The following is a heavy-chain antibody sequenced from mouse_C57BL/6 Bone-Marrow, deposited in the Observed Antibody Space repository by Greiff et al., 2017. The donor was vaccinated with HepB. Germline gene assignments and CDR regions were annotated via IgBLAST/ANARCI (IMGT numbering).Heavy chain of an antibody. V-gene: IGHV5-2*01. CDR3: ARQYDYDEGAWFAY. CDR2: INSDGGST. CDR1: EYEFPSHD. J-gene: IGHJ3*01. D-gene: IGHD2-4*01. Sequence: EVKVVESGGGLVQPGESLKLSCESNEYEFPSHDMSWVRKTPEKRLELVAAINSDGGSTYYPDTMERRFIISRDNTKKTLYLQMSSLRSEDTALYYCARQYDYDEGAWFAYWGQGTLVTVSA.